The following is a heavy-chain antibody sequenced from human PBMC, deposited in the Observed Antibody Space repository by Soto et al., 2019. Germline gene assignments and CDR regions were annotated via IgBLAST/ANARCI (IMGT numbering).Heavy chain of an antibody. D-gene: IGHD3-3*01. CDR3: ARQTRQITIFGVVIFNWFDP. V-gene: IGHV4-34*01. CDR2: INHSGST. J-gene: IGHJ5*02. Sequence: LTCAVYGGSFSGYYWSWIRQPPGKGLEWIGEINHSGSTNYNPSLKSRVTISVDTSKNQFSLKLSSVTAADTAVYYCARQTRQITIFGVVIFNWFDPWGQGTLVTVSS. CDR1: GGSFSGYY.